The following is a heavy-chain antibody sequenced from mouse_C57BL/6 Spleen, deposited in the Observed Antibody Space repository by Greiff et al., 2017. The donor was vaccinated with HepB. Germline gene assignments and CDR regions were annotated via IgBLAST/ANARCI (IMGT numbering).Heavy chain of an antibody. CDR3: ARIPYYYGSSPLAMDY. V-gene: IGHV8-8*01. CDR2: IWWDDDK. CDR1: GFSLSTFGMG. J-gene: IGHJ4*01. Sequence: QVTLKESGPGILQPSQTLSLTCSFSGFSLSTFGMGVGWIRQPSGKGLEWLAHIWWDDDKYYNPALKSRLTIYKDTSKNQVFLKIANVDTADTATYYCARIPYYYGSSPLAMDYWGQGTSVTVSS. D-gene: IGHD1-1*01.